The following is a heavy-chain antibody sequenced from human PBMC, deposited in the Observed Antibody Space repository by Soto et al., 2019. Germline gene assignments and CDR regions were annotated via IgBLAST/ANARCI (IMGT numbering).Heavy chain of an antibody. CDR3: ARGPRGQQLDY. CDR1: GGSISSSNW. Sequence: QVQLQESGPGLLKPSGTLSLTCAVSGGSISSSNWWSWVRQPPGKGLEWIGEIYHSGSTNYNRSLESRVVISVDKSETPCSPTLSSVTAADTAVYYCARGPRGQQLDYWGQGTVVTVSS. CDR2: IYHSGST. D-gene: IGHD6-13*01. V-gene: IGHV4-4*02. J-gene: IGHJ4*02.